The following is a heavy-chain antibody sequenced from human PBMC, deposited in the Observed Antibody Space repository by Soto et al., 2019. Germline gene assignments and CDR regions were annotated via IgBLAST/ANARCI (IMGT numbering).Heavy chain of an antibody. CDR3: AKDTVAGTFGVYYFDY. Sequence: GGSLRLSCAASGFTFSSYGMHWVRQAPGKGLEWVAVISYDGSNKYYADSVKGRFTISRDNSKNTLYLQMNSLRAEDTAVYYCAKDTVAGTFGVYYFDYWGQGTLVTVSS. CDR2: ISYDGSNK. J-gene: IGHJ4*02. D-gene: IGHD6-19*01. CDR1: GFTFSSYG. V-gene: IGHV3-30*18.